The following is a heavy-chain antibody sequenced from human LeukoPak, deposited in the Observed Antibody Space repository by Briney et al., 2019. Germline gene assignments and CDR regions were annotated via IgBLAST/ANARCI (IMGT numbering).Heavy chain of an antibody. D-gene: IGHD3-10*01. CDR1: GWTFSGYD. CDR2: INHSGST. V-gene: IGHV4-34*01. CDR3: ARSGSGSHTYYYYGMDV. J-gene: IGHJ6*02. Sequence: PSETLSLTCTVYGWTFSGYDWNWIRQPPGQGLEWIGEINHSGSTSYNPSLKSRVTISVDTSKNQFSRKLSSVTAADTAVYYCARSGSGSHTYYYYGMDVWGQGTTVTVSS.